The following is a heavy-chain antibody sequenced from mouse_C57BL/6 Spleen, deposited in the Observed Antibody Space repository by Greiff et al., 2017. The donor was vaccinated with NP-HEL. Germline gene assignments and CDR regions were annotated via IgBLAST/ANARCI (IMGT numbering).Heavy chain of an antibody. Sequence: VQLQQSGPELVKPGASVKMSCKASGYTFTDYNMHWVKQSHGKSLEWIGYINPNNGGTSYNQKFKGKATLTVNKSSSTAYMELRSLTSEDSAVYYCAREIANWDAWFAYWGQGTLVTVSA. CDR2: INPNNGGT. D-gene: IGHD4-1*01. V-gene: IGHV1-22*01. J-gene: IGHJ3*01. CDR3: AREIANWDAWFAY. CDR1: GYTFTDYN.